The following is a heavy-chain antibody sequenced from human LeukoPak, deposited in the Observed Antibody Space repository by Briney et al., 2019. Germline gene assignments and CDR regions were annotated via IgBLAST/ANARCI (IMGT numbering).Heavy chain of an antibody. CDR2: IFHRGGT. D-gene: IGHD5-12*01. J-gene: IGHJ4*02. CDR1: NDSISSGDYY. V-gene: IGHV4-30-4*01. Sequence: PSETLSLTCTVSNDSISSGDYYWNWIRQPPGKGLEWIGYIFHRGGTSYNPSLKSRILFSVDTSQNQFSLKLNSVTAADTAVYYCARANPDIVATIPSYYFDYWGQGTLVTVSS. CDR3: ARANPDIVATIPSYYFDY.